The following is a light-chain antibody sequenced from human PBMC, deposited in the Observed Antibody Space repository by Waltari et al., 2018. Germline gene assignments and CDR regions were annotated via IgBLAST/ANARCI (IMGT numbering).Light chain of an antibody. J-gene: IGKJ4*01. CDR2: WAS. CDR1: QRLLYRSNYKDY. CDR3: QQYYRTPALT. Sequence: DIVMTQSPDSLAVSLGERVTITCKSSQRLLYRSNYKDYLAWYQQKPGQPPKLLVYWASTRESGVPDRFSGSGAGTDFTRAISSLQAEDGAVSCCQQYYRTPALTFGVGTKVEIK. V-gene: IGKV4-1*01.